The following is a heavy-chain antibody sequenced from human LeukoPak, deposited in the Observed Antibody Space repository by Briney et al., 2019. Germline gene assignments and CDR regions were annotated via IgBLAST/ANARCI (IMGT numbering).Heavy chain of an antibody. V-gene: IGHV3-21*01. CDR1: GFTFSNYN. J-gene: IGHJ3*02. CDR2: ISSSGTFI. D-gene: IGHD1-26*01. Sequence: GGSLRLSCATSGFTFSNYNMNWVRQAPGKGLEWVSSISSSGTFIYYADSVKGRFTISRDNAKNSLYLQMNGLRAEDTAVYYCARGGSGSYNAFDIWGQGTMVTVSS. CDR3: ARGGSGSYNAFDI.